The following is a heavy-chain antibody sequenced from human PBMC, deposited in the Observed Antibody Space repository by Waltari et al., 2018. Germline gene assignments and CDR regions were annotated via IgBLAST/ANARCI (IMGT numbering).Heavy chain of an antibody. Sequence: EVQLLESGGGLVQPGGSLRLSCAASGFTFSSHAMSWVRQAPGKGLEWVSTITNVDGDTYYADSVKGRFTMSRDNSMNTLYLRMNSLRVEDTAIYYCARNQYWAFDYWGQGTLVTVSS. V-gene: IGHV3-23*01. CDR1: GFTFSSHA. J-gene: IGHJ4*02. D-gene: IGHD2-15*01. CDR3: ARNQYWAFDY. CDR2: ITNVDGDT.